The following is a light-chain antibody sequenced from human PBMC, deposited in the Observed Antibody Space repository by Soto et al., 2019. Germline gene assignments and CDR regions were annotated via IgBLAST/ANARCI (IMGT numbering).Light chain of an antibody. CDR2: GAS. CDR1: QSISDT. Sequence: ELVMIPKERTRAVSAEGVAPRSRRASQSISDTLAWYQQKPGQAPRLLIYGASARVPGFPARFSGSGSGTDFALTIRCLQSEDFAVYFCQQYNNWAWTFGQGTKVDIK. CDR3: QQYNNWAWT. V-gene: IGKV3-15*01. J-gene: IGKJ1*01.